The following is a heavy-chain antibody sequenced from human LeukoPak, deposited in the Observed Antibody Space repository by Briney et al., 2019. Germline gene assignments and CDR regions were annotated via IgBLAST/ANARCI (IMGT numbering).Heavy chain of an antibody. Sequence: ASVKVSCKASGYTFTSYYMHWVRQAPGQGLEWMGIINPSGGSTSYAQKFQGRVTMTEDTSTDTAYMELSSLRSEDTAVYYCATVSGWTTVTTSFYYFDYWGQGTLVTVSS. J-gene: IGHJ4*02. CDR1: GYTFTSYY. D-gene: IGHD4-17*01. V-gene: IGHV1-46*01. CDR3: ATVSGWTTVTTSFYYFDY. CDR2: INPSGGST.